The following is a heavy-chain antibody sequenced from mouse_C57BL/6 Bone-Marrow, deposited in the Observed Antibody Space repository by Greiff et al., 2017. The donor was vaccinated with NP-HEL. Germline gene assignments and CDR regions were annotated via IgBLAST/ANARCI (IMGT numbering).Heavy chain of an antibody. Sequence: QVHVKQSGAELVKPGASVKLSCKASGYTFTSYWMHWVKQRPGQGLEWIGMIHPNSGSTNYNEKFKSKATLTVDKSSSTAYMQLSSLTSEDSAVYYCAKLYFDYWGQGTTLTVSS. J-gene: IGHJ2*01. CDR2: IHPNSGST. CDR1: GYTFTSYW. V-gene: IGHV1-64*01. D-gene: IGHD4-1*01. CDR3: AKLYFDY.